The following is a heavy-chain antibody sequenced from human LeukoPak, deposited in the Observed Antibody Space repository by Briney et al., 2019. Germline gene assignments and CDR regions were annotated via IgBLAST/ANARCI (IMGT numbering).Heavy chain of an antibody. J-gene: IGHJ6*04. D-gene: IGHD3-10*01. CDR1: GGSISSSNW. CDR3: ARGYYGSGSLWGMDV. CDR2: IYHSGST. V-gene: IGHV4-4*02. Sequence: PSGTLSLTCAVSGGSISSSNWWSWVGQPPGKGLEWIGEIYHSGSTNYNPSLKSRVTISVDKSKNQFSLKLSSVTAADTAVYYCARGYYGSGSLWGMDVWGKGTTVTVSS.